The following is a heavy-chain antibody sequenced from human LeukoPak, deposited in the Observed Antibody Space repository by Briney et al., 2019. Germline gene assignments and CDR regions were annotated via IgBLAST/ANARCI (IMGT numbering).Heavy chain of an antibody. D-gene: IGHD2-2*01. CDR2: ISSSSSYI. J-gene: IGHJ6*03. Sequence: GGSLRLSCAASGFNFSTYTINWVRQAPGKGLEWVSSISSSSSYIYYADSVKGRFTISRDNAKNSLYLQMNSLRAEDTAVYYCAREVVPAAREYYYYYMDVWGKGTTVTVSS. CDR1: GFNFSTYT. CDR3: AREVVPAAREYYYYYMDV. V-gene: IGHV3-21*01.